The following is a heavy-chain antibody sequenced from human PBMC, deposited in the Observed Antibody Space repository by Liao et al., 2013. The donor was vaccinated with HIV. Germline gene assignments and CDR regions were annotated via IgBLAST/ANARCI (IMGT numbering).Heavy chain of an antibody. V-gene: IGHV4-34*01. CDR3: ARGPRGTVTGPVRFDY. Sequence: QVQLQQWGAGLLKPSETLSLTCAVYGGSFSGYYWSWIRQPPGKGLEWIGEINHSGKTNYNPSLKSRVTTSVDTSKNQFSLKVSSVTAADTAVYYCARGPRGTVTGPVRFDYWGQGTLVTVSS. CDR1: GGSFSGYY. D-gene: IGHD6-19*01. J-gene: IGHJ4*02. CDR2: INHSGKT.